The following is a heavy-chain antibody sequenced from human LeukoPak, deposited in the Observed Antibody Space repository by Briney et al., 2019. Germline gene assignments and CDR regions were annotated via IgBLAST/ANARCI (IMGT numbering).Heavy chain of an antibody. J-gene: IGHJ4*02. Sequence: PGGTLRLSCAASGFTFSSYGMSWVRQAPGKGLEWVSAISGSGGSTYYADSVKGRFTISRDNSKNTLYLQMNSLRAEDTAVYYCVRDRDWGFDYWGQGTLVTVSS. CDR1: GFTFSSYG. V-gene: IGHV3-23*01. D-gene: IGHD3/OR15-3a*01. CDR2: ISGSGGST. CDR3: VRDRDWGFDY.